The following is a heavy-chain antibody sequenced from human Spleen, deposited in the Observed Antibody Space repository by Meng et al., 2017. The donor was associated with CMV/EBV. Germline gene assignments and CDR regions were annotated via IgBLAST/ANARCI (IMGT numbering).Heavy chain of an antibody. D-gene: IGHD3-3*01. CDR2: ISYGGST. V-gene: IGHV4-39*06. Sequence: SETLSLTCTVSGASISINTYFWDWIRQPPGKGLEWIGSISYGGSTYYNSSLKSRVRISLDTSKSQLTLKLSSVTAADTAVYYCARIFPSDYYKYDMDVWDQGTMVTVSS. J-gene: IGHJ6*02. CDR1: GASISINTYF. CDR3: ARIFPSDYYKYDMDV.